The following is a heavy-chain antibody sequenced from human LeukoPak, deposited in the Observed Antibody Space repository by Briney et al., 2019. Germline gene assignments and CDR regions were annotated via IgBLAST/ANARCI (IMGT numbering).Heavy chain of an antibody. Sequence: PGGSLRLSCAASGFTFSTYSMNWVRQAPGKGLEWVSYISGGSSTIYYADSVRGRFTISRDNAKNSLYLQTNSLRDEDTAVYYCARDNPIGFGQLSARDYWGEGTLVTVSS. V-gene: IGHV3-48*02. CDR3: ARDNPIGFGQLSARDY. J-gene: IGHJ4*02. D-gene: IGHD3-10*01. CDR1: GFTFSTYS. CDR2: ISGGSSTI.